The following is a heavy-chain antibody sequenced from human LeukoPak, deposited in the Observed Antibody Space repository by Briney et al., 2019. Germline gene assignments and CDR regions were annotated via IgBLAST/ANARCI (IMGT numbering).Heavy chain of an antibody. CDR2: ISGSGGST. J-gene: IGHJ6*02. V-gene: IGHV3-23*01. CDR1: GFTFSSYA. CDR3: VPLGGLGYYQYGMDV. D-gene: IGHD3/OR15-3a*01. Sequence: GESLRLSCAASGFTFSSYAMSWVRQAPGKGLEWVSAISGSGGSTYYADSVKGRFTISRDNSKNTLYLQMNSLRAEDTAVYYCVPLGGLGYYQYGMDVWGRGTTVTVSS.